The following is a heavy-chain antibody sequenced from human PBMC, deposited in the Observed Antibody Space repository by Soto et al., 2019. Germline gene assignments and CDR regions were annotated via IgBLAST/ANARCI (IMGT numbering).Heavy chain of an antibody. J-gene: IGHJ5*02. D-gene: IGHD6-19*01. CDR1: GGTFSSYA. V-gene: IGHV1-69*12. CDR3: ARGSGIAVAGTCWFDP. Sequence: QVQLVQSGAEVKKPGSSVKVSCKASGGTFSSYAISWVRQAPGQGLEWMGGIIPIFGTANYAQKFQGRVTIPAEESTSPAYMELSSLRSEDTAVYYCARGSGIAVAGTCWFDPWGQGTLVTVSS. CDR2: IIPIFGTA.